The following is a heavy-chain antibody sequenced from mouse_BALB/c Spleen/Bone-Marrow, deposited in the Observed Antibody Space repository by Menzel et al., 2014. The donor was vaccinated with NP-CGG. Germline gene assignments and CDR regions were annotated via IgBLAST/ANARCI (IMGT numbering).Heavy chain of an antibody. Sequence: VKLVESGPELVKPGASVRISCKASGYTFTSYYIHWVKQRPGQGLEWIGWIYPGNVNTKYNEKFKGKAALTADKSSSTAYMQLSSLTSEDSAVYFCARGGWLRDALDDWGQGTSVTVSS. CDR2: IYPGNVNT. CDR1: GYTFTSYY. D-gene: IGHD2-2*01. CDR3: ARGGWLRDALDD. V-gene: IGHV1S56*01. J-gene: IGHJ4*01.